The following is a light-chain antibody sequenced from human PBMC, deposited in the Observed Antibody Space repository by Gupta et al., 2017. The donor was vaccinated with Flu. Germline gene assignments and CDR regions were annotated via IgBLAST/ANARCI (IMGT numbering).Light chain of an antibody. V-gene: IGKV1-39*01. CDR3: QQSYTTPRGT. CDR2: AAS. J-gene: IGKJ1*01. CDR1: QSFSNY. Sequence: DIQMTPSPSSLAASVGDRITISCRASQSFSNYLNWYQQKPGKAPKLLIYAASTLHSGVPSRFSGSGSGTDFTLTINTLQPQDFATYYCQQSYTTPRGTFGQGTRVEMK.